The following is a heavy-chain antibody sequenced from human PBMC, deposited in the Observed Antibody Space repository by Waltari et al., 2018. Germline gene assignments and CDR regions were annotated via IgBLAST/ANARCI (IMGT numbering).Heavy chain of an antibody. CDR3: ARGHRYSYGYGDAFDI. CDR1: GGTFSSYA. D-gene: IGHD5-18*01. CDR2: IIPIFGTA. J-gene: IGHJ3*02. Sequence: EVKKPGSSVKVSCKASGGTFSSYAISWVRQAPGQGLEWMGGIIPIFGTANYAQKFQGRVTITADESTSTAYMELSSLRSEDTAVYYCARGHRYSYGYGDAFDIWGQGTMVTVSS. V-gene: IGHV1-69*01.